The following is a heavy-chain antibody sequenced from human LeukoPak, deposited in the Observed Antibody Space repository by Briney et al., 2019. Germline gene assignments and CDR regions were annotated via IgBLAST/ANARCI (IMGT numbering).Heavy chain of an antibody. V-gene: IGHV4-4*09. CDR3: ARFSFSARSSDG. CDR1: GGSISGYY. J-gene: IGHJ6*04. CDR2: IYSSGST. D-gene: IGHD6-6*01. Sequence: PSETLSLTCSVSGGSISGYYWSWIRQPPGQTLEWIGYIYSSGSTNYNPSLQSRVTMSVDTSMNQFSLRLSSVTAADTAVYYCARFSFSARSSDGWGKGATVTVSS.